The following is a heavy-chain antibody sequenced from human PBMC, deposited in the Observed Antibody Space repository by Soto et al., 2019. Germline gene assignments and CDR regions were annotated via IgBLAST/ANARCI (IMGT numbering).Heavy chain of an antibody. J-gene: IGHJ6*02. CDR2: INHSGST. CDR3: ARLRLLRRGLVQTYYYYGMDV. D-gene: IGHD3-16*02. V-gene: IGHV4-34*01. CDR1: GGSFSGYY. Sequence: SETLSLTCAVYGGSFSGYYWSWIRQPPGKGLEWIGEINHSGSTNYNPSLKSRVTISVDTSKNQFSLKLSSVTAADTAVYYCARLRLLRRGLVQTYYYYGMDVWGQGTTVTVSS.